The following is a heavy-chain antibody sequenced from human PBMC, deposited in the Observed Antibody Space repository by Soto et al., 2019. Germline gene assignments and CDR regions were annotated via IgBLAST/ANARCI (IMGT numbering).Heavy chain of an antibody. V-gene: IGHV1-46*01. CDR2: INPSGGST. CDR3: ATDPKYFDY. CDR1: GYTFTSYY. J-gene: IGHJ4*02. Sequence: ASVKVSCKASGYTFTSYYMHWVRQAPGQGLEWMGIINPSGGSTSYAQKFQGRVTMTKDTSTDTAYMELSSLRSEDTAVYYCATDPKYFDYWGQGTLVTVSS.